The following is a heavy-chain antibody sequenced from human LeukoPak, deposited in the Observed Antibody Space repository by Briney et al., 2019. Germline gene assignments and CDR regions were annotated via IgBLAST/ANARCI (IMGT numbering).Heavy chain of an antibody. V-gene: IGHV3-7*01. D-gene: IGHD2-2*02. CDR2: IKQDESEK. CDR1: GFTFSSYW. CDR3: ARDSAGYCSSTSCYTPSLASDI. J-gene: IGHJ3*02. Sequence: GGSLRLSCAASGFTFSSYWMSWVRQAPGKGLEWVANIKQDESEKYYEDSAKGRFTISRDNAKNSLYLQMNSLRAEDTAVYYCARDSAGYCSSTSCYTPSLASDIWGQGTMVTVSS.